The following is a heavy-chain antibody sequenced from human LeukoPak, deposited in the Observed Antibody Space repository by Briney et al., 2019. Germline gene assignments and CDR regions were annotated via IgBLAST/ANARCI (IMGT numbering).Heavy chain of an antibody. Sequence: PGGSLRLSCAASGFTFSSYSMNWVRQAPGKGLEWVSSISSSSSYIYYADSVKGRFTISRDNAKNSLYLQMNSLRAEDTAVYYCARGGYSGYDSGEFDYWGQGTLVTVSS. J-gene: IGHJ4*02. V-gene: IGHV3-21*01. D-gene: IGHD5-12*01. CDR1: GFTFSSYS. CDR3: ARGGYSGYDSGEFDY. CDR2: ISSSSSYI.